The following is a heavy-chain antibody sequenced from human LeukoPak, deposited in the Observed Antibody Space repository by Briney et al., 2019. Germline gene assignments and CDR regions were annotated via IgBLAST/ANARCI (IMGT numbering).Heavy chain of an antibody. CDR2: INPNSGGT. V-gene: IGHV1-2*02. CDR1: GYTFTGYY. J-gene: IGHJ3*02. CDR3: ARESSYVLRYFDWSLSPSADAFDI. D-gene: IGHD3-9*01. Sequence: GASVKVSCKASGYTFTGYYMHWVRQAPGQGLEWMGWINPNSGGTNYAQKFQGRVTMTRDTSISTAYMELSRLRSDDTPVYYCARESSYVLRYFDWSLSPSADAFDIWGQGTMVTVSS.